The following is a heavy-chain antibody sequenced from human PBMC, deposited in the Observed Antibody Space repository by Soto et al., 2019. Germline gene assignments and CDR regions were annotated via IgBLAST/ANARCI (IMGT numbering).Heavy chain of an antibody. J-gene: IGHJ5*02. CDR1: GGTFSSYA. V-gene: IGHV1-69*01. CDR3: AREGVMITFGGVNALWGWFDP. Sequence: QVQLVQSGAEVKKPGSSVKVSCKASGGTFSSYAISWVRQAPGQGLEWMGGIIPIFGTANYAQKFQGRVTISADESTSTAYMELSSLRSEDTAVYYCAREGVMITFGGVNALWGWFDPWGQGTLVTVSS. D-gene: IGHD3-16*01. CDR2: IIPIFGTA.